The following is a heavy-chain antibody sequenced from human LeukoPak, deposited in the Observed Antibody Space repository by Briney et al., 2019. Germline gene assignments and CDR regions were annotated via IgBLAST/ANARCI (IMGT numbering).Heavy chain of an antibody. CDR1: GGSISSYY. Sequence: TPSETLSLTCTVSGGSISSYYWSWIRQPPGKGLEWIGSIYYSGATYYNPSLKSRVTMSVDTSKNQFSLNLSSVTAADTAVYYCARHGKGMDVWGQGTTVTVSS. CDR3: ARHGKGMDV. V-gene: IGHV4-59*04. J-gene: IGHJ6*02. D-gene: IGHD4-23*01. CDR2: IYYSGAT.